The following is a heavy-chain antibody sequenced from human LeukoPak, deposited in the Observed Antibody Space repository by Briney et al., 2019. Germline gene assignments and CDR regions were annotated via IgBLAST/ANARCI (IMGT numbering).Heavy chain of an antibody. J-gene: IGHJ4*02. V-gene: IGHV3-20*04. Sequence: PGGSLRLSCAASGFSFDHYAMSWVRQTPGKGLEWVSAISWNAGSTGYADSVTGRFPISRDNAKNSLYLQMNSLRAEDTALYYCASSKYSYDINPTLDYWGQGILVTVSS. CDR3: ASSKYSYDINPTLDY. D-gene: IGHD5-18*01. CDR1: GFSFDHYA. CDR2: ISWNAGST.